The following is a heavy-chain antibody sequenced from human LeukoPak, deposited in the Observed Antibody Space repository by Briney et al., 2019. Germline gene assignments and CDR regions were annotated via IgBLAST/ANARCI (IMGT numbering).Heavy chain of an antibody. CDR3: ARVRIGETSYDASDV. J-gene: IGHJ3*01. V-gene: IGHV4-59*13. CDR1: GGSISSYY. D-gene: IGHD1-26*01. Sequence: SVTLSLTCTVSGGSISSYYWTWIRQPPGKGLEWIGDIYITGSTTYNPYLKRRVTMSVDTSKNQFSLRLSSVTAADTAVYYCARVRIGETSYDASDVWGLGTMVTVSS. CDR2: IYITGST.